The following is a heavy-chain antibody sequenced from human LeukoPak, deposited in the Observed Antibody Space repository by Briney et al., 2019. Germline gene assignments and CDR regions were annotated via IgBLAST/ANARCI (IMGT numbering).Heavy chain of an antibody. CDR1: DFTFSSYW. D-gene: IGHD6-13*01. CDR2: INLDGSVK. V-gene: IGHV3-7*01. Sequence: GGSLRLSCAASDFTFSSYWLSWARQAPGKGLEWVANINLDGSVKYYVASVKGRFTISRDNAKSSLYLQMNSLRAEDTAVYYCAREVPGGSSWFDYWGQGTLVTVSS. J-gene: IGHJ4*02. CDR3: AREVPGGSSWFDY.